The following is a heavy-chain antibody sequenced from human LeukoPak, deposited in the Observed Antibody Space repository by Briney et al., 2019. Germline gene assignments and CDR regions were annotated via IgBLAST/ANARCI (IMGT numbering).Heavy chain of an antibody. V-gene: IGHV4-39*07. CDR1: GGSISSSSYY. J-gene: IGHJ4*02. D-gene: IGHD2-21*02. CDR2: IHYSGTT. Sequence: SETLSLTCSVSGGSISSSSYYWGWIRQPPGKGLEWIGNIHYSGTTYYNPSLKSRVTISVDTSKNQFSLKLSSVTAADTAVYYCAGKRRDSEWDYWGQGTLVTVSS. CDR3: AGKRRDSEWDY.